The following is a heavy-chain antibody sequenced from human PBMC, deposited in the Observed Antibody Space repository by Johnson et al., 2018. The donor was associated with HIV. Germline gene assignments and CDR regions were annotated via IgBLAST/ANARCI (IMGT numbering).Heavy chain of an antibody. D-gene: IGHD3-22*01. CDR3: AASVYYYDSSGYFAFDI. V-gene: IGHV3-66*01. Sequence: VQLVESGGGVIRPGGSLILSCATSGFTFDDYGMSWVRQAPGKGLEWVSVIYSGGSTYYADSVKGRFTISRDNSKNTLYLQMNTLRAEDTAVYYCAASVYYYDSSGYFAFDIWGQGTMVTVSS. J-gene: IGHJ3*02. CDR2: IYSGGST. CDR1: GFTFDDYG.